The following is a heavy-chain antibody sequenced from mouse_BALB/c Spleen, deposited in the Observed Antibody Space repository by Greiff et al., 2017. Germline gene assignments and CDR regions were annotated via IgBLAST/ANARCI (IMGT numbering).Heavy chain of an antibody. CDR1: GFNIKVYY. V-gene: IGHV14-1*02. Sequence: EVQLQQSGAELVRPGALVKLSCKASGFNIKVYYMHWVKQRPEQGLEWIGWIDPENGNTIYDPKFQGKASITADTSSNTAYLQLSSLTSEDTAVYYCARGGYYYGSSYLYYFDYWGQGTTLTVSS. D-gene: IGHD1-1*01. CDR2: IDPENGNT. J-gene: IGHJ2*01. CDR3: ARGGYYYGSSYLYYFDY.